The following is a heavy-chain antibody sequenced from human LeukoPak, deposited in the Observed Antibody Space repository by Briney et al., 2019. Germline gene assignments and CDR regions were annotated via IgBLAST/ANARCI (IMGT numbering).Heavy chain of an antibody. V-gene: IGHV4-59*01. D-gene: IGHD6-6*01. J-gene: IGHJ4*02. CDR2: IYYSGST. Sequence: PSETLSLTCTVSGGSISSYYWSWIRQPPGKGLEWIGYIYYSGSTNYNPSLKSRVTMSVDTYKNQFPLKLNSVTAADTAVYYCARYSSSSTFFDYWGQGTRVTVSS. CDR1: GGSISSYY. CDR3: ARYSSSSTFFDY.